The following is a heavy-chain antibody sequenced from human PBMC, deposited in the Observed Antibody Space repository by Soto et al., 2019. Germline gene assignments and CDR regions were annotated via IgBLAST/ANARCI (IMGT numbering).Heavy chain of an antibody. CDR3: ARVSPPDYDILIGYYYYGMDV. J-gene: IGHJ6*02. CDR1: GYTFTSYG. D-gene: IGHD3-9*01. CDR2: ISTYNGNT. V-gene: IGHV1-18*01. Sequence: ASVKVSCKASGYTFTSYGISWVRQAPGQGLEWMGWISTYNGNTNYAQKVQGRVTMTTDTSTSTAYMELRSLRSDDTAVYYCARVSPPDYDILIGYYYYGMDVWGQGTRVTVSS.